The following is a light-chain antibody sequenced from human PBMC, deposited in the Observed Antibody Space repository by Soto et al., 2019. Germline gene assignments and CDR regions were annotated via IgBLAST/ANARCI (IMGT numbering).Light chain of an antibody. CDR2: AAS. Sequence: EIVLTQSPATLSLSPGERATLSCRASQSVSSYLAWYQQKPGQAPRLLIYAASTRATDIPDRFSGSGSGTDFTLTISSLEPEDFAVYYCQQRNSWPPTFTFGQGTRLEIK. CDR3: QQRNSWPPTFT. J-gene: IGKJ5*01. CDR1: QSVSSY. V-gene: IGKV3-11*01.